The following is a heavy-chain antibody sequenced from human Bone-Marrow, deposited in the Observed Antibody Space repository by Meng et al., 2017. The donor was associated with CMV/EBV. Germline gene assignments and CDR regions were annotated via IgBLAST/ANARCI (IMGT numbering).Heavy chain of an antibody. V-gene: IGHV4-30-4*08. CDR3: AGSAMVRGVSTPFDY. CDR1: GSISSCDDY. D-gene: IGHD3-10*01. CDR2: IYYSGST. Sequence: GSISSCDDYWRWIRQPPGKGLEWIGYIYYSGSTYYNPSLKSRVTISVDTSKNQFSLKLSSVTAADTAVYYCAGSAMVRGVSTPFDYWGQGTLVTVSS. J-gene: IGHJ4*02.